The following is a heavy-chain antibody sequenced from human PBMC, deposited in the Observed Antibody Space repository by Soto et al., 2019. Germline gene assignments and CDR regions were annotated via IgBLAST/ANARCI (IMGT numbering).Heavy chain of an antibody. CDR2: IYYSGST. CDR1: GGSISSGDYY. Sequence: SETLSLTCTVSGGSISSGDYYWSWLRQPPGKGLEWIGYIYYSGSTNYNPSLKSRVTISVDTSKNQFSLKLSSVTAADTAVYYCARDRSRFGELFRAYYYYGMDVWGQGTTVTRLL. D-gene: IGHD3-10*01. CDR3: ARDRSRFGELFRAYYYYGMDV. V-gene: IGHV4-30-4*02. J-gene: IGHJ6*02.